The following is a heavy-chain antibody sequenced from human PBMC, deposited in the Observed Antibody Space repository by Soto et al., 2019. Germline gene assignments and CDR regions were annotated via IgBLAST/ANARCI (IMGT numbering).Heavy chain of an antibody. CDR3: ARDRTYCTNGVCYGYYYYGMDV. CDR1: GFTFSSYS. Sequence: EVQLVESGGGLVKPGGSLRLSCAASGFTFSSYSMNWVRQAPGKGLEWVSSISSSSSYIYYADSVKGRCTISRDNAKNSLYLQMNSLRAEDTAVYYCARDRTYCTNGVCYGYYYYGMDVWGQGTTVTVSS. V-gene: IGHV3-21*01. D-gene: IGHD2-8*01. J-gene: IGHJ6*02. CDR2: ISSSSSYI.